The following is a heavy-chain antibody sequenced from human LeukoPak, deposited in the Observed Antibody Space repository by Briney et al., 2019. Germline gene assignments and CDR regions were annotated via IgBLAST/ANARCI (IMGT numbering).Heavy chain of an antibody. Sequence: ASVKVSCKTSGYTFTAYYMHWVRQAPGQGLEWMGWINPNSGGTNYAQKFQGRVTMTRDTSSSTAYMEVSRLKSDDTAVYYCAREDYYGSGIVAYWGQGTQVTVSS. D-gene: IGHD3-10*01. CDR1: GYTFTAYY. V-gene: IGHV1-2*02. CDR2: INPNSGGT. CDR3: AREDYYGSGIVAY. J-gene: IGHJ4*02.